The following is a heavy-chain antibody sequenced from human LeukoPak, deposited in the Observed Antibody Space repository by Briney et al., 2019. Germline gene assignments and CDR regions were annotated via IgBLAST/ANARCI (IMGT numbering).Heavy chain of an antibody. CDR2: IQNDEIDK. V-gene: IGHV3-30*02. CDR1: GFTFATYG. CDR3: AKDRRGIAAAGPLDY. D-gene: IGHD6-13*01. Sequence: GGSLRLSCAASGFTFATYGMHWVRLAPGKGLEWVAFIQNDEIDKFYADSVKGRFTISRDNSKNTLYLQMNSLRAEDTAVYYCAKDRRGIAAAGPLDYWGQGTLVTVSS. J-gene: IGHJ4*02.